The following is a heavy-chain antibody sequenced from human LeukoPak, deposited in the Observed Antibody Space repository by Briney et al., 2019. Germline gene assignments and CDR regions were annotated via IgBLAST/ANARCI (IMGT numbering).Heavy chain of an antibody. D-gene: IGHD1-26*01. V-gene: IGHV3-7*05. CDR1: GFTFGSYW. CDR3: ARGWASMDV. CDR2: MKEDGSEI. Sequence: GGSLRLSCAASGFTFGSYWMTWVRHPPGKGLEWVAYMKEDGSEIYYVDSVKGRFTISRDNAKNSLYLQMNSLRAEDTAVYYCARGWASMDVWGQGTTVTVSS. J-gene: IGHJ6*02.